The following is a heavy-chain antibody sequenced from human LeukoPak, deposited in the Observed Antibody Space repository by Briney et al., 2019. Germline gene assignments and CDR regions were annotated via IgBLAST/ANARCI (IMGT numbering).Heavy chain of an antibody. J-gene: IGHJ6*02. Sequence: ASVNVSCTASGYTFTGYYMHWVRQAPGQGLEWMGWINPNSGGTNYAQKFQGRVTMTRDTSISTAYMELSRLRSDDTAVYYCARVLVYGIICYYGMDVWGQGTTVTVSS. D-gene: IGHD1-26*01. CDR1: GYTFTGYY. CDR2: INPNSGGT. V-gene: IGHV1-2*02. CDR3: ARVLVYGIICYYGMDV.